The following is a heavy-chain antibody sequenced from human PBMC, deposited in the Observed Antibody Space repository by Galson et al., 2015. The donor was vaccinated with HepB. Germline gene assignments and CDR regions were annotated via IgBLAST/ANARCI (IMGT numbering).Heavy chain of an antibody. CDR3: ARHLKYSSGWATYYFDY. CDR2: IYYSGST. CDR1: GGSISSYY. Sequence: SETLSLTCTVSGGSISSYYWSWIRQPPGKGLEWIGYIYYSGSTNYNPSLKSRVTISVDTSKNQFSLKLSSVTAADKAVYYCARHLKYSSGWATYYFDYWGQGTLVTVSS. V-gene: IGHV4-59*08. J-gene: IGHJ4*02. D-gene: IGHD6-19*01.